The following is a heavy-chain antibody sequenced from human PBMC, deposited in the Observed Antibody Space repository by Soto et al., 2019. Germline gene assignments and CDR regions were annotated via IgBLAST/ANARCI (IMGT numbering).Heavy chain of an antibody. D-gene: IGHD5-12*01. Sequence: SETLSLTCTFSVGSISIYYWSWIRQPPGKGLEWIGYIYYSGTTDYNPSLKSRVTISVDRSKNQFSLKLNSVTAADTAVYYCARHVDSNRAYYFDYWGQGTMVTVSS. V-gene: IGHV4-59*01. CDR2: IYYSGTT. J-gene: IGHJ4*02. CDR3: ARHVDSNRAYYFDY. CDR1: VGSISIYY.